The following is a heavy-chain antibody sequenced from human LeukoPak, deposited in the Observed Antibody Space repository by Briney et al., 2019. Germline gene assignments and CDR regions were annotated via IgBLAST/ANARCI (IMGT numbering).Heavy chain of an antibody. CDR1: GYTFTSHD. Sequence: ASVKVSCKASGYTFTSHDINWVRQATGQGLEWMGWMNPNSGNTGYAQKFQGRVTMTRNTSISTAYMELSSLRSEDTAVYYCARERKYDSSGYYYRRALDYWGQGTLVTVSS. J-gene: IGHJ4*02. CDR3: ARERKYDSSGYYYRRALDY. D-gene: IGHD3-22*01. CDR2: MNPNSGNT. V-gene: IGHV1-8*01.